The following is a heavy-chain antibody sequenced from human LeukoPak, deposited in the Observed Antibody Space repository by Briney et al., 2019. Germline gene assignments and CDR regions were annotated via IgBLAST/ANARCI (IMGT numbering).Heavy chain of an antibody. CDR2: IYHSGST. CDR3: ARRRDHERITMVRGASKAPFDL. J-gene: IGHJ2*01. CDR1: GGSISSSNW. D-gene: IGHD3-10*01. V-gene: IGHV4-4*02. Sequence: SGTLSLTCAVSGGSISSSNWWSWVRQPPGKGLEWIGEIYHSGSTNYNPSLKSRVTISVDKSKNQFSLKLSSVTAADTAVYYCARRRDHERITMVRGASKAPFDLWGRGTLVTVSS.